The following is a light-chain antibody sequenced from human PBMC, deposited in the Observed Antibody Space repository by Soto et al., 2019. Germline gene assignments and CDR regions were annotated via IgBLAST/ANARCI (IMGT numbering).Light chain of an antibody. J-gene: IGKJ1*01. CDR1: QSINSW. CDR3: QKYDSYWT. V-gene: IGKV1-5*03. Sequence: DIQMTQSPSTLSASVGDRVTITCRASQSINSWLAWYQQKPGKAPKLLIYKASSLESGVPSRFSGSGSWTEFTLTISSLQPDDFSTYYFQKYDSYWTFGQGTKVEIK. CDR2: KAS.